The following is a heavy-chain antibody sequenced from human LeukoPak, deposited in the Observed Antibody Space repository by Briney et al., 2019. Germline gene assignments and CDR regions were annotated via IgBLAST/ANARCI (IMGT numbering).Heavy chain of an antibody. CDR2: IIPIFGTA. CDR1: GGTFSSYA. CDR3: ARARAGEKYYDFWSGYDFDY. D-gene: IGHD3-3*01. Sequence: SVKVSCKASGGTFSSYAISWVRQAPGQGLEWMGRIIPIFGTANYAQKFQGRVTITTDESTNTAYMELSSLRSEDTAVYYCARARAGEKYYDFWSGYDFDYWGQGTLVTVSS. J-gene: IGHJ4*02. V-gene: IGHV1-69*05.